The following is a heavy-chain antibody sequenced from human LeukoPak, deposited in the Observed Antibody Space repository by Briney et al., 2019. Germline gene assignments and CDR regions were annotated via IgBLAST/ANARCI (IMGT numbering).Heavy chain of an antibody. Sequence: SETLSLTCTVSGYSISSGHYWAWIRQSPEKGLEWIASMFHSGSTYYNPSLKSRVTTSADTSKNELSLKLSSVTAADTAVYYCARAGTNLGDYDYWGQGTLVTVSS. CDR2: MFHSGST. CDR3: ARAGTNLGDYDY. V-gene: IGHV4-38-2*02. J-gene: IGHJ4*02. D-gene: IGHD4-17*01. CDR1: GYSISSGHY.